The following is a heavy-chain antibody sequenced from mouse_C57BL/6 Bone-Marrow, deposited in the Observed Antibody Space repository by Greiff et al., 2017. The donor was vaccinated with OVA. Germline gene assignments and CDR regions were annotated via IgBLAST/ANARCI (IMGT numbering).Heavy chain of an antibody. CDR1: GYTFTDYN. D-gene: IGHD1-1*01. Sequence: EVKLMESGPELVKPGASVKIPCKASGYTFTDYNMDWVKQSHGKSLEWIGDINPNNGGTIYNQKFKGKATLTVDKSSSTAYMELRSLTSEYTAVYYCARIPYYYLYAMDYWGQGTSVTVSS. CDR2: INPNNGGT. CDR3: ARIPYYYLYAMDY. J-gene: IGHJ4*01. V-gene: IGHV1-18*01.